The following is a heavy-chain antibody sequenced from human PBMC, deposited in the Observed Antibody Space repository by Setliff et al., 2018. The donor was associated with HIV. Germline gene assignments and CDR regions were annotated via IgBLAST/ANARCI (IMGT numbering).Heavy chain of an antibody. J-gene: IGHJ6*03. CDR3: ARDKGGLGIGGYYYYYMDV. CDR1: GGTFRNYA. D-gene: IGHD7-27*01. Sequence: GASVKVSCKASGGTFRNYAISWVRQAPGQGLEWMGGIIRIFGSTKYAQKFLDRVTITADESTNTVEMELSSLTSEDTAVYYCARDKGGLGIGGYYYYYMDVWGKGTTVTVS. CDR2: IIRIFGST. V-gene: IGHV1-69*13.